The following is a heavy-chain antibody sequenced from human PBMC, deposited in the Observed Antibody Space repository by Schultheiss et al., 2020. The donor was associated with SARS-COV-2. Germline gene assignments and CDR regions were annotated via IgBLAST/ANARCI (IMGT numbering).Heavy chain of an antibody. Sequence: SQTLSLTCSVSGGSVSSGDHYWSWIRQPPGKGLEWIGYIYYSGSTNYNPSLKSRVTISVDTSKNQFSLKLSSVTAADTAVYYCARNLRSSWYGVVWFDPWGQGTLVTVSS. J-gene: IGHJ5*02. CDR3: ARNLRSSWYGVVWFDP. CDR1: GGSVSSGDHY. CDR2: IYYSGST. D-gene: IGHD6-13*01. V-gene: IGHV4-30-4*01.